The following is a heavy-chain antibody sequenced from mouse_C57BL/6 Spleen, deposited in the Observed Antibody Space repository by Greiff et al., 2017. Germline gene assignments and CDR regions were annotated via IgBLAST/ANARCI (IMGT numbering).Heavy chain of an antibody. Sequence: QVQLQQPGAELVKPGASVKVSCKASGYTFTSYWMHWVKQRPGQGLEWIGRIHPSDSDTNYNQKFKGTATFAVDKSSSTAYMQLSSLTSEDSAVYYFAIGISPWYFDDWGQGTTRTVSS. D-gene: IGHD1-1*01. V-gene: IGHV1-74*01. CDR2: IHPSDSDT. CDR1: GYTFTSYW. CDR3: AIGISPWYFDD. J-gene: IGHJ2*01.